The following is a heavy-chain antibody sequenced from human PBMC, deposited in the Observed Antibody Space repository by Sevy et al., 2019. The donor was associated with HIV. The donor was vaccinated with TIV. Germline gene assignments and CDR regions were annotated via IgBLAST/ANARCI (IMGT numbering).Heavy chain of an antibody. CDR3: AKDRYHTSGYYPEGAFDI. CDR2: ISGRGGST. V-gene: IGHV3-23*01. Sequence: GGSLRLSCAASEFTFSSYAMSWVRQAPGKGLEWVSAISGRGGSTYYADSVKGRFTISRDNSKNTLYLQMDSLRAEDTAVYYCAKDRYHTSGYYPEGAFDIWGQGTMVTVSS. CDR1: EFTFSSYA. J-gene: IGHJ3*02. D-gene: IGHD3-22*01.